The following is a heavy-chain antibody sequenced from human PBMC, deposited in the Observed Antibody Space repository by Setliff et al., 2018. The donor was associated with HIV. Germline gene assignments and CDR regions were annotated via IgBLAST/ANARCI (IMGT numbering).Heavy chain of an antibody. J-gene: IGHJ6*03. CDR3: ARGRSRWTYYNYYYMDV. D-gene: IGHD6-13*01. CDR2: IYNSGGT. CDR1: GGSISTGGYY. V-gene: IGHV4-31*03. Sequence: PSETLSLTCTVSGGSISTGGYYWSWIRQHPGKGLEWIGYIYNSGGTYYNPSLKSRITMSIDTSKNQFSLKLNSVTAADTAVYYCARGRSRWTYYNYYYMDVWGKGTTVTVSS.